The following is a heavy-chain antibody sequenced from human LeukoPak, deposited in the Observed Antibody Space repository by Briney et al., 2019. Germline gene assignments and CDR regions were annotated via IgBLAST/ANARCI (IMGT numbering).Heavy chain of an antibody. D-gene: IGHD6-6*01. CDR1: GGSFSNYA. CDR3: AREGSSSSVYFDY. CDR2: IIPIFGTA. Sequence: GASVKVSCKTSGGSFSNYAITWVRQAPGQGLEWMGGIIPIFGTANYAQKFQGRVTITADESTSTAYMELSSLRSEDTAVYYCAREGSSSSVYFDYWGQGTLVTVSS. V-gene: IGHV1-69*13. J-gene: IGHJ4*02.